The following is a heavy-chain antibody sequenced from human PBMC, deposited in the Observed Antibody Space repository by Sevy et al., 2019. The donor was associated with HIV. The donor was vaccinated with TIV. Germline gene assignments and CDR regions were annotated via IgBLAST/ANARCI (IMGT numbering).Heavy chain of an antibody. CDR1: GFTFDDYA. CDR2: ISCSRGSI. V-gene: IGHV3-9*01. J-gene: IGHJ4*02. Sequence: GGSLRLSCAASGFTFDDYAMHWVRQAPGKGVEWVSGISCSRGSICYADSVKGRFTISRDNAKNSLYLQMNSLRAEDTDLYYCVKDSTAMVRFVDYWGQGTLVTVSS. CDR3: VKDSTAMVRFVDY. D-gene: IGHD5-18*01.